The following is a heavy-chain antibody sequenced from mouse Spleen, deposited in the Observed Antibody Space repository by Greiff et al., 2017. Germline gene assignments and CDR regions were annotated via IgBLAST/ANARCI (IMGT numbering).Heavy chain of an antibody. CDR2: IRTKPDNYAT. Sequence: EVKLVESGGGLVQPGGSMKLSCAASGFTFSDVWMDWVRQSPEKGLEWIAEIRTKPDNYATYYAESMKGWFTISRDDSRNTVYLLMNSLRPEDTGIYHCTPHPFLYWGRGTLVTVSA. V-gene: IGHV6-6*01. CDR1: GFTFSDVW. CDR3: TPHPFLY. J-gene: IGHJ3*01.